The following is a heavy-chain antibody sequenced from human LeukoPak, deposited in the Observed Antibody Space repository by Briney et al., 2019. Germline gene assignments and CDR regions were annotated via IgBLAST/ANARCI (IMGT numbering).Heavy chain of an antibody. CDR3: AKAKYSSSSDLLDY. CDR2: SGSGGST. CDR1: GFTFSSYA. Sequence: GGSLRLSCAASGFTFSSYAMSWVRQAPGKGLEWVSTSGSGGSTYYADSVKGRFTISRDISKNTLFLQMNSLRADDTAVYYCAKAKYSSSSDLLDYWGQGTLVTVSS. D-gene: IGHD6-6*01. J-gene: IGHJ4*02. V-gene: IGHV3-23*01.